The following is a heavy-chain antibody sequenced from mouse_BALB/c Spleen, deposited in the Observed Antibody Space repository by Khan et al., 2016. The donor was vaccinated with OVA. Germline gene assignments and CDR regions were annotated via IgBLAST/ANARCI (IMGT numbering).Heavy chain of an antibody. CDR2: INTYTGEP. CDR1: GYTFTNYG. J-gene: IGHJ1*01. V-gene: IGHV9-3-1*01. Sequence: QIQLVQSGPELKKPGEAVNISCKASGYTFTNYGMTWVTQAPGKGLKWIGWINTYTGEPTYADDFKGRFAFSLDTSATTASLQINNLKNEDTATYFCARVGNYWYFDVWGAGTTVTVSS. D-gene: IGHD2-1*01. CDR3: ARVGNYWYFDV.